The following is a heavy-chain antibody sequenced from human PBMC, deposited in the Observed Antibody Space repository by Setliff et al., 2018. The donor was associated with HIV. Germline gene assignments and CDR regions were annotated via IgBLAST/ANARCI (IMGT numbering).Heavy chain of an antibody. CDR1: GYTFTSYG. Sequence: ASVKVSCKASGYTFTSYGISWVRQAPGQGLEWMGWINPNSGGTNYAQKFQGRVTMTRDTSISTAYMELSRLRSDDTAVYYCARGGRIAAARFGLFDPWGQGTLVTVSS. CDR3: ARGGRIAAARFGLFDP. D-gene: IGHD6-13*01. J-gene: IGHJ5*02. CDR2: INPNSGGT. V-gene: IGHV1-2*02.